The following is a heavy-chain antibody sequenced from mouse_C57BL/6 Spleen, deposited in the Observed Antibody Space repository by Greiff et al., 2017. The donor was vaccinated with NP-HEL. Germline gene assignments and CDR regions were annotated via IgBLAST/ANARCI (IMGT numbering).Heavy chain of an antibody. J-gene: IGHJ2*01. Sequence: QVQLQQSGAELVKPGASVKISCKASGYVFSSYWMNWVKQRPGKGLEWIGQIYPGDGDTNYNGKFKGKATLTADTSSSTAYMQLSSLTSEDAAVYFCAREEDYYGSSYDLDYWGQGTPLTVSS. V-gene: IGHV1-80*01. CDR1: GYVFSSYW. CDR2: IYPGDGDT. D-gene: IGHD1-1*01. CDR3: AREEDYYGSSYDLDY.